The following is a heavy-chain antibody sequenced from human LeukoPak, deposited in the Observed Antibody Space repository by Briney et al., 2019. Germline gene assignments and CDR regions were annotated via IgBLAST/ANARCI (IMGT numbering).Heavy chain of an antibody. D-gene: IGHD2-21*02. V-gene: IGHV3-49*04. J-gene: IGHJ3*02. CDR3: TRDHRGMTQAYCGGDCYSTLPPRDAFDI. CDR2: TKNKTNRGTT. CDR1: GFTFSSYA. Sequence: GGSLRLSCAASGFTFSSYAMSWVRQAPGKGLEWVGFTKNKTNRGTTEYAASVKGRSTISRDDSKSIAYLQMNSLKTEDTAVYYYTRDHRGMTQAYCGGDCYSTLPPRDAFDIWGQGTMVTVSS.